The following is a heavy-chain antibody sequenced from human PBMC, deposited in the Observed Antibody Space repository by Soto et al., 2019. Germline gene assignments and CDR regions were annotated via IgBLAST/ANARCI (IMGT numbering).Heavy chain of an antibody. CDR3: AAGQPWEQHFDY. V-gene: IGHV4-30-4*01. J-gene: IGHJ4*02. CDR2: IYYSGST. D-gene: IGHD1-26*01. Sequence: SETLSLTCTVSGGSITSGDYYWSWIRQPPGKGLEWIGYIYYSGSTYYNPSLKSRITMSADTSKNQLSLNLSSVTAADTAMYYCAAGQPWEQHFDYWGQGTMVTVSS. CDR1: GGSITSGDYY.